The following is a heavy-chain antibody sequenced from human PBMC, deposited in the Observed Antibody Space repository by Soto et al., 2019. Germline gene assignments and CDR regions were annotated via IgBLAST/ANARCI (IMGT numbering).Heavy chain of an antibody. CDR3: ARDHLWVAPGEFDY. Sequence: QVQLVESGGGVVQPGRSLRLSCAASGFTFSSYGMHWVRQAPGKGLEWVAVIWYDGSNKYYADSVKGRFTISRDNSKNTLYLQMNSLRAEDTAVYYCARDHLWVAPGEFDYWGQGTLVTVSS. CDR2: IWYDGSNK. V-gene: IGHV3-33*01. CDR1: GFTFSSYG. D-gene: IGHD3-10*01. J-gene: IGHJ4*02.